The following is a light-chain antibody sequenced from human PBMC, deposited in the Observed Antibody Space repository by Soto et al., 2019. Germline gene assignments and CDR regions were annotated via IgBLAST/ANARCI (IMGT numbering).Light chain of an antibody. Sequence: DIQMTQSPSTLSASVGDRVTITCRASESVSTWLAWYQQKPGKAPKLLIYDASSLESGVPSRFSGSGYGKEFTITINSLQPDDFASYQCQQYKSYFLTFGGGTKVEIK. CDR1: ESVSTW. CDR2: DAS. J-gene: IGKJ4*01. V-gene: IGKV1-5*01. CDR3: QQYKSYFLT.